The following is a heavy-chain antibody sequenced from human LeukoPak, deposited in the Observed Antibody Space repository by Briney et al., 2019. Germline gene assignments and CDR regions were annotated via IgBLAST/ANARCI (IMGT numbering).Heavy chain of an antibody. CDR3: ASLASTYYHGSGSPAY. Sequence: SETLSLTCTVSHGSFSSGDYYWSWIRQPPGKGLEWIGYIYYSGSTYYDPSLKSRITISVDTSKNQFSLKLSSVTAADTAVYYCASLASTYYHGSGSPAYWGQGTLVTVSS. CDR1: HGSFSSGDYY. J-gene: IGHJ4*02. D-gene: IGHD3-10*01. CDR2: IYYSGST. V-gene: IGHV4-30-4*08.